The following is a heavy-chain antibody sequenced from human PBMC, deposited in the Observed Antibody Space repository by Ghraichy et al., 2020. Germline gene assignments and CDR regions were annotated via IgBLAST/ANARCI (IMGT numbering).Heavy chain of an antibody. CDR2: IYHSGST. D-gene: IGHD3-16*01. CDR3: ARGGNYYYYGMDV. J-gene: IGHJ6*02. Sequence: YAVSGGSISSGGYSWSWIRQPPGKGLEWIGYIYHSGSTYYNPSLKSRVTISVDRSKNQFSLKLSSVTAADTAVYYCARGGNYYYYGMDVWGQGTTVTVSS. CDR1: GGSISSGGYS. V-gene: IGHV4-30-2*01.